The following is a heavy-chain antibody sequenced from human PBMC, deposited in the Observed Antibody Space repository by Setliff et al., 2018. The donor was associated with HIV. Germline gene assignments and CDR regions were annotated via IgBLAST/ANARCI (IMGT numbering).Heavy chain of an antibody. Sequence: GGSLRLSCVDSGIMFRSYWMGWVRQAPGKGLEWVSSISSTGTYIYYADSMKGRFTISRDNAKNSPYLQMNSLRVDDTAVYYCVREGRRLPFNDGFDIWGQGTMVTVSS. V-gene: IGHV3-21*01. CDR3: VREGRRLPFNDGFDI. CDR2: ISSTGTYI. J-gene: IGHJ3*02. CDR1: GIMFRSYW. D-gene: IGHD6-25*01.